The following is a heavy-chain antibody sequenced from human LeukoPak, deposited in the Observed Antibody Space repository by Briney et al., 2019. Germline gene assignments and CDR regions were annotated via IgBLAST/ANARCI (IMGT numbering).Heavy chain of an antibody. CDR2: IKEDGSEE. Sequence: GGSLRLSCAASGFTFSSYAMHWVRQAPGKGLEWVAAIKEDGSEEYYMDSVKGRFTISRDNAKNSLYLQMNSLRDEDTAVYHCATYINWVAGDVWGQGTAVSVSS. CDR1: GFTFSSYA. CDR3: ATYINWVAGDV. V-gene: IGHV3-7*01. D-gene: IGHD1-1*01. J-gene: IGHJ6*02.